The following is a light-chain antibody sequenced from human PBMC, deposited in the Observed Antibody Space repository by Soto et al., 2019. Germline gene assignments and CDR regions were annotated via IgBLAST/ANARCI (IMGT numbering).Light chain of an antibody. J-gene: IGLJ2*01. CDR2: EVS. CDR1: SSDVGGYNY. CDR3: SSYAGSNNLV. Sequence: ALTQPPSASGSPGQSVTISCTGTSSDVGGYNYVSWYQQHPGKAPKLVIYEVSKWPSGVPDRFSGSKSGNTASLTVSGLQAEDEADYYCSSYAGSNNLVFGGGTKLTVL. V-gene: IGLV2-8*01.